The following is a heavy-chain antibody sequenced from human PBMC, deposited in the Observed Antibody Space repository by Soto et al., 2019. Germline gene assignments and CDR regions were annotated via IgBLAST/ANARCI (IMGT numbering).Heavy chain of an antibody. CDR2: ISANGGTT. CDR1: GFTFSSYA. J-gene: IGHJ4*02. D-gene: IGHD5-18*01. V-gene: IGHV3-23*01. CDR3: ARGIQLWSYRAHFDY. Sequence: GGSLRLSCVASGFTFSSYAMSWVRKAPGKGLEWVSAISANGGTTYYIDSVKGRFTISRDNSKNTVYLQMNSLRSEDTAVYYCARGIQLWSYRAHFDYWGQGTLVTVSS.